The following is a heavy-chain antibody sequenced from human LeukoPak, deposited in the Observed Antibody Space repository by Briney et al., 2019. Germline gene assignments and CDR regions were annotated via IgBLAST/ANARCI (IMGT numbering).Heavy chain of an antibody. J-gene: IGHJ4*02. D-gene: IGHD3-16*01. CDR1: GFTFSQFW. V-gene: IGHV3-74*01. CDR2: ISPDGDIT. Sequence: GGSLRLSCAASGFTFSQFWMQWARQSPGKGPVWVSRISPDGDITHNADSVKGRFTISRDNARNTLYLQITSLSVEDTAVYFCARDMWGTFDYWGQGALVTVSS. CDR3: ARDMWGTFDY.